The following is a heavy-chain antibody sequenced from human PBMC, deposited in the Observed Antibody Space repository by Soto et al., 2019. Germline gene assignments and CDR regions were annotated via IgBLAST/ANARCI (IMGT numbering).Heavy chain of an antibody. Sequence: QVPLVESGGGVVQPGRSLRLSCAASGFTFSRFGMHWVRQAPGKGLEWVAVIWYDGSNKYYADSVKGRFTISRDNSKNTLYLQMNSLRVEDTAVYSCVRDEGTAAAGPYYYYAMDVWGQGTTVTVSS. D-gene: IGHD6-13*01. CDR3: VRDEGTAAAGPYYYYAMDV. J-gene: IGHJ6*02. CDR2: IWYDGSNK. V-gene: IGHV3-33*01. CDR1: GFTFSRFG.